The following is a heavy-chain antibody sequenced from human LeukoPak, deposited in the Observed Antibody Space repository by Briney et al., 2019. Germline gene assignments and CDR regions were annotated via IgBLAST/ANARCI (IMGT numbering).Heavy chain of an antibody. J-gene: IGHJ4*02. Sequence: PPETLSLTCAVYGGSFSGYYWSWIRQPPGKGLEWIGEINHSGSTNYNPSLKSRVTISVDTSKNQFSLKLSSVTAADTAVYYCARGKLRYFDWLWEFDYWGQGTLVTASS. CDR2: INHSGST. D-gene: IGHD3-9*01. CDR1: GGSFSGYY. V-gene: IGHV4-34*01. CDR3: ARGKLRYFDWLWEFDY.